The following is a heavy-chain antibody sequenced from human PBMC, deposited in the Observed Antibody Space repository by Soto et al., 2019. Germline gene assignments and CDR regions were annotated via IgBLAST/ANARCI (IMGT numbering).Heavy chain of an antibody. V-gene: IGHV3-23*01. CDR3: AKTPRQWLVYFGY. CDR1: GFTFSNYA. J-gene: IGHJ4*02. Sequence: EVPLLESGGGLVQPGGSLRLSCAASGFTFSNYAIAWVRQAPGKGLEWVSGISGSGGTTYYADSVKGRFTISRDNARDPLHLQMNSLSAEDTAVDYCAKTPRQWLVYFGYWGQGALVTVSS. CDR2: ISGSGGTT. D-gene: IGHD6-19*01.